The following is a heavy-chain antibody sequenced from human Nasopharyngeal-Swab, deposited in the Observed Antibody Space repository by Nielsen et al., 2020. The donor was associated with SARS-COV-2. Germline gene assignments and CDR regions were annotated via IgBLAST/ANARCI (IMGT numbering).Heavy chain of an antibody. V-gene: IGHV4-34*01. CDR1: GGSFSGYY. J-gene: IGHJ4*02. CDR2: INHSGST. CDR3: ARGGCRQSGWSTRGGCYFDY. Sequence: SETLSLTCAVYGGSFSGYYWSWIRQPPGKGLEWIGEINHSGSTNYNPSLKSRVTISVDTSKNQFSLKLSSVTAADTAVYYCARGGCRQSGWSTRGGCYFDYWGQGTLVTVS. D-gene: IGHD6-19*01.